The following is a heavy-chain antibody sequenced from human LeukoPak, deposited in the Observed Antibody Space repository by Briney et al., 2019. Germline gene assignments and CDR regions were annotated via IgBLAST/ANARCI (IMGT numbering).Heavy chain of an antibody. CDR1: GYTFTSYG. D-gene: IGHD6-6*01. CDR3: ARDPSGYSSSSPWFDP. V-gene: IGHV1-18*01. J-gene: IGHJ5*02. Sequence: GASVKVCCKSSGYTFTSYGISWVRQAPGQGLDWMGWISAYNGNTNYAQKLQGRVTMTTDTSTSTAYMELRSLRSDDTAVYYCARDPSGYSSSSPWFDPWGQGTLVTVSS. CDR2: ISAYNGNT.